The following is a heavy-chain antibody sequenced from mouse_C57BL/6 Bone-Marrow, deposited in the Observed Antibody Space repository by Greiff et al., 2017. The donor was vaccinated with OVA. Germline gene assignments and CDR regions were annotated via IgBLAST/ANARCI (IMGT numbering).Heavy chain of an antibody. V-gene: IGHV1-15*01. CDR2: IDPETGGT. D-gene: IGHD2-12*01. CDR1: GYTFTDYE. Sequence: VKLMESGAELVRPGASVTLSCKASGYTFTDYEMHWVKQTPVHGLEWIGAIDPETGGTAYNQKFKGKAILTVDKSSSTAYMELRSLTSEDSAADYGTRSYSVYYAMYYWGQGTAVTVSA. CDR3: TRSYSVYYAMYY. J-gene: IGHJ4*01.